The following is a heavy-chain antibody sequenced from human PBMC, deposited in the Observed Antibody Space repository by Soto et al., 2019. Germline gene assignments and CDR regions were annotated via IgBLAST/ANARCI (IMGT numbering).Heavy chain of an antibody. V-gene: IGHV2-5*02. J-gene: IGHJ4*02. CDR2: VYWDDDK. CDR3: AHRRSGPHFDH. Sequence: SGPTLVNPTQTLTLTCTFSGFSLTTTGVGVGWIRQPPGKALEWLALVYWDDDKTYRPSLKSSLTITKDTSKNQVVLTMTNVEPVDTATYYCAHRRSGPHFDHWGQGILVTVSS. CDR1: GFSLTTTGVG. D-gene: IGHD3-3*01.